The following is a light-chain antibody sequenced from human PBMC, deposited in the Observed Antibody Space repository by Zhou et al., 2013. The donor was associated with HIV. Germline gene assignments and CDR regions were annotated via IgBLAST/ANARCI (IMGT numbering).Light chain of an antibody. CDR2: AAS. J-gene: IGKJ3*01. V-gene: IGKV1-27*01. CDR1: QGIGDF. Sequence: DIQMTQSPSSLSASVGDRVTIACRASQGIGDFLAWYQQKPGKAPNLLIYAASTLQSGVPSRFSGSGSGTDFTLTITSVQPEDIATYYCQQSYSLPRTFGPGTKVEI. CDR3: QQSYSLPRT.